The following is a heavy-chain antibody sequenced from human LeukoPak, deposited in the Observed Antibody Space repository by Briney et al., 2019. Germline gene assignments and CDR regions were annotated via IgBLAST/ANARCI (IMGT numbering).Heavy chain of an antibody. CDR3: TSELYFSDGSGL. J-gene: IGHJ3*01. V-gene: IGHV3-21*01. D-gene: IGHD3-22*01. Sequence: PGGSLRLSCVASGFSFSSYSMRWVRQAPGKGLEWVSAITRSSSSIYYADSVNGRFTISRDNAKRSVYLKMTSLRAEDTAVYYCTSELYFSDGSGLWGPGARVTVSS. CDR1: GFSFSSYS. CDR2: ITRSSSSI.